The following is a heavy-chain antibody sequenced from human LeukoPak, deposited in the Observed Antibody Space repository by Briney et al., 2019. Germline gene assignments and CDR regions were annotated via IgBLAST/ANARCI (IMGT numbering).Heavy chain of an antibody. J-gene: IGHJ3*02. D-gene: IGHD2-2*01. CDR2: ISSSGSTI. V-gene: IGHV3-48*03. CDR3: ASHIVVVPAAMGPDDAFDI. Sequence: GGSLRLSCAASGFTFSSYEMNWVRQAPGKGLEWVSYISSSGSTIYYADSVKGRFTISRDNAKNSLYLQMNSLRAEDTAVYYCASHIVVVPAAMGPDDAFDIWGQGTMVTVSS. CDR1: GFTFSSYE.